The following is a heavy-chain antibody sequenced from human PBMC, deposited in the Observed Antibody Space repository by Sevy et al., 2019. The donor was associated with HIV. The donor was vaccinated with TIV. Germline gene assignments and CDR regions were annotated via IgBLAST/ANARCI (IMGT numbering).Heavy chain of an antibody. J-gene: IGHJ4*02. CDR1: GYSISSGYY. D-gene: IGHD3-22*01. Sequence: SETLSLTCAVSGYSISSGYYWGWIRQPPWKGVEWIGSIYHGGSTYYNPSLKSRVTISVDTSKNQFSLKLSSVTAADTAVYYCARARYYDSSAYYYFDYWGQGTLVTVSS. CDR3: ARARYYDSSAYYYFDY. V-gene: IGHV4-38-2*01. CDR2: IYHGGST.